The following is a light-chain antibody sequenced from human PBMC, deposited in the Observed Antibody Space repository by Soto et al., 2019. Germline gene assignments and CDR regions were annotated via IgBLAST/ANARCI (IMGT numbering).Light chain of an antibody. J-gene: IGKJ1*01. CDR1: QSVSGD. Sequence: ETVMTQSPATLSVSPGERATLSCRASQSVSGDLAWYQQKPGQAPRLLIFAASTRATSVPARFTGSRSGTEFTLTINSLQSEDFAIYYCQQYNNWPRTFGQGTKVDNK. CDR2: AAS. CDR3: QQYNNWPRT. V-gene: IGKV3-15*01.